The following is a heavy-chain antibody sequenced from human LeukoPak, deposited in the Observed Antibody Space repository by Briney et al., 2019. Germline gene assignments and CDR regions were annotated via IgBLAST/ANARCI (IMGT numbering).Heavy chain of an antibody. Sequence: PGGSLRLSCAASGFTFDDYAMHWVRQAPGKGLEWVSGISWNSGSIGYADSVKGRFTISRDNAKNSLYLQMNSLRAEDTALYYCAKGGGGYPRDAFDIWGQGTMVTVSS. J-gene: IGHJ3*02. V-gene: IGHV3-9*01. D-gene: IGHD3-22*01. CDR1: GFTFDDYA. CDR3: AKGGGGYPRDAFDI. CDR2: ISWNSGSI.